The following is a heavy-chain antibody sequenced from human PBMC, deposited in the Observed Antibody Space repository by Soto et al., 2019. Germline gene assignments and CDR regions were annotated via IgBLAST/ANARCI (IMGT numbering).Heavy chain of an antibody. CDR2: ISSSGSTI. CDR3: AREFRGYSYDNWFDP. J-gene: IGHJ5*02. D-gene: IGHD5-18*01. V-gene: IGHV3-11*01. Sequence: GGSLRLSCAASGFTFSDYYMSWIRQAPGKGLEWFSYISSSGSTIYYADSVKGRFTLSRDNAKNSLYLQMNSLRGEDTAVYYCAREFRGYSYDNWFDPCGQGTLVTVSS. CDR1: GFTFSDYY.